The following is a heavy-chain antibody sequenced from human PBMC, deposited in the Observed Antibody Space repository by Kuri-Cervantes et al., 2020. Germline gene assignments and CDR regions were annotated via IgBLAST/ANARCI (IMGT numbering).Heavy chain of an antibody. D-gene: IGHD3-10*01. V-gene: IGHV3-33*06. J-gene: IGHJ4*02. CDR3: AKDQLSGIVVSIDY. CDR1: GFTFSSYS. CDR2: IWYDGSNK. Sequence: GESLKISCAASGFTFSSYSMNWVRQAPGKGLEWVALIWYDGSNKFYADSVKGRFTISRDNSNNTLYLQMNSLRPEDTAVYFCAKDQLSGIVVSIDYWGQGTLVTVSS.